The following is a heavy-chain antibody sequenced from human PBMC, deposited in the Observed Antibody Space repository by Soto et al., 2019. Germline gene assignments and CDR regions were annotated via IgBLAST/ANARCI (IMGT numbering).Heavy chain of an antibody. D-gene: IGHD2-15*01. V-gene: IGHV1-2*04. CDR3: ATSGQMVAATPHAFDI. CDR1: GYTFTNYY. CDR2: INPTSGST. J-gene: IGHJ3*02. Sequence: GASVKVSCKASGYTFTNYYIHWVRQAPGQGLEWLASINPTSGSTNYAQEFQGWVSLTRDTSTSTAYMELSRLRSDDTAVYYCATSGQMVAATPHAFDIWGQGTMVTVSS.